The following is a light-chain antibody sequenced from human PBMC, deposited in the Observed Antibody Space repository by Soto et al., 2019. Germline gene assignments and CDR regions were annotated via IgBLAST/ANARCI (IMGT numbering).Light chain of an antibody. V-gene: IGKV3-20*01. CDR3: QQYGSSPPFT. J-gene: IGKJ2*01. CDR1: QSVSSNY. Sequence: EIVLTQSPGTLSLSPGERATLSCRASQSVSSNYLAWYQQKPGQAPRLLTYGASNRATGIPDRFSGSGSGTGFTLTISRLEPEDFAVYFCQQYGSSPPFTFGQGTKVDIK. CDR2: GAS.